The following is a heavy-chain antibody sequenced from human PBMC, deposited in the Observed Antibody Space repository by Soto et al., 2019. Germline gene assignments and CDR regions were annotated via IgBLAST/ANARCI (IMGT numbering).Heavy chain of an antibody. CDR1: GFTFSSYG. CDR2: IWYDGSNK. J-gene: IGHJ4*02. CDR3: ARDREYYYGSGFDY. Sequence: QVQLVESGGGVVQPGRSLRLSCAASGFTFSSYGMHWVRQAPGKGLEWVAVIWYDGSNKYYADSVKGRFTISRDNSKNTLYLQMNSLRAEDTAVYYCARDREYYYGSGFDYWGQGTLVTVSS. D-gene: IGHD3-10*01. V-gene: IGHV3-33*01.